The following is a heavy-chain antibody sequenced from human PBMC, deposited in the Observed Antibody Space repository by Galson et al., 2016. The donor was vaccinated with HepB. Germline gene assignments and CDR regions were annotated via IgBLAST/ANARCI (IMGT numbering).Heavy chain of an antibody. CDR1: GYNFATSL. D-gene: IGHD3-10*01. CDR3: VTSMTMLRGLDN. CDR2: IYPGDSDT. V-gene: IGHV5-51*01. J-gene: IGHJ4*02. Sequence: QSGAEVKKPGESLKISCKTSGYNFATSLIVWVRQMPGKGLEWMGSIYPGDSDTTYSPSFQGLVTISVDKSISTAYLQWSSLKASDAAMYYCVTSMTMLRGLDNWGQGTLVTVSS.